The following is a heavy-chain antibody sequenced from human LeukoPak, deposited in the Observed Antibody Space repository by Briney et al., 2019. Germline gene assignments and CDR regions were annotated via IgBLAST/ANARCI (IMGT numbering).Heavy chain of an antibody. Sequence: SETLSLTCTVSGGSISSYYWSRIRQPPGKGLEWIGYIYYSGSTNYNPSLKSRVTISVDTSKNQFSLKLSSVTAADTAVYYCARFSRDGYNYYFDYWGQGTLVTVSS. CDR3: ARFSRDGYNYYFDY. V-gene: IGHV4-59*08. CDR1: GGSISSYY. J-gene: IGHJ4*02. D-gene: IGHD5-24*01. CDR2: IYYSGST.